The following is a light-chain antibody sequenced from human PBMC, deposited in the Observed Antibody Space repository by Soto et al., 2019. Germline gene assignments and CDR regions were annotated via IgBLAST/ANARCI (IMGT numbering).Light chain of an antibody. V-gene: IGKV3-15*01. CDR1: QSVSSN. Sequence: EIVMTQSPATLSVSPGERATLSCRASQSVSSNLAWYQQKCGQAPRLLIYGASTRATGIPARFSGSGSGTEFTLTISSLQSEDFAVYYCQQYGSSPLTFGQGTRLEIK. CDR3: QQYGSSPLT. J-gene: IGKJ5*01. CDR2: GAS.